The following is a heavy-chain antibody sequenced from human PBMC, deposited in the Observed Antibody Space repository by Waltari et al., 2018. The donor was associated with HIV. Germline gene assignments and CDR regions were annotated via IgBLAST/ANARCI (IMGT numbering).Heavy chain of an antibody. Sequence: QVQLQESGPGLVKPSQTLSLTCIVSGGSINRADYSWNWIRQPPGKGLEWIGSIYYGGSTYYNPSLKSRITVSVDRSKNQFALKLTSVTAADTAVYYCARIGTLQYYFDYWGQGTLVTVSS. CDR3: ARIGTLQYYFDY. CDR2: IYYGGST. V-gene: IGHV4-30-4*08. CDR1: GGSINRADYS. D-gene: IGHD1-1*01. J-gene: IGHJ4*02.